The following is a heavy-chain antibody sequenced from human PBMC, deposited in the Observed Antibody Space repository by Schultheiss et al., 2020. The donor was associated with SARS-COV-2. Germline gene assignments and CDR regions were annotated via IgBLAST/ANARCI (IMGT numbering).Heavy chain of an antibody. Sequence: SETLSLTCTVSGYSISSGYYWGWIRQPPGKGLEWIGYIYHSGNIKYSSSLKSRVTISIDTSRNQFSLKLNSVSAADTAVYFCARQIKVGSYYNSATLSFIWGRGALVTVSS. J-gene: IGHJ4*02. D-gene: IGHD5-24*01. V-gene: IGHV4-38-2*02. CDR2: IYHSGNI. CDR1: GYSISSGYY. CDR3: ARQIKVGSYYNSATLSFI.